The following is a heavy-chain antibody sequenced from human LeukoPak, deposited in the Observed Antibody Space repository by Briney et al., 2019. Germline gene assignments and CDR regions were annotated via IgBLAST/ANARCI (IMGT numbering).Heavy chain of an antibody. V-gene: IGHV3-23*01. Sequence: GGSLRLSCAASGFTFSSYWMNWVRQAPGKGLEWVSGISGGGSTYYADSVKGRFTISRDNSKNTLYLQMNSLRAEDTAVYYCAKGSDYDPPYYYYYMDVWGKGTTVTISS. CDR2: ISGGGST. D-gene: IGHD5-12*01. CDR1: GFTFSSYW. CDR3: AKGSDYDPPYYYYYMDV. J-gene: IGHJ6*03.